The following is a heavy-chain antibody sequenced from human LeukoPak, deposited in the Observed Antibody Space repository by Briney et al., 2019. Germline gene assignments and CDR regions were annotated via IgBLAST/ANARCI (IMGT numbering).Heavy chain of an antibody. V-gene: IGHV3-74*01. Sequence: GGSLRLSCAASGFTFSSYWMHWVRQAPGKGLVWASRINSDGSSTSYADSVKGRFTISRDNAKNTLYLQMNSLRAEDTAVYYCASTAPYNWNDLHFDYWGQGTLVTVSS. CDR1: GFTFSSYW. CDR3: ASTAPYNWNDLHFDY. CDR2: INSDGSST. J-gene: IGHJ4*02. D-gene: IGHD1-20*01.